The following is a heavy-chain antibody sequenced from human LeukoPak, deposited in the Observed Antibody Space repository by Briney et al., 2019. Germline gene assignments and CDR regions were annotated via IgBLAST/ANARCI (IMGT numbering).Heavy chain of an antibody. Sequence: ASVKVSCKASGHTFTNYYLHWVRQAPGQGLEWVGVINPSGGNTTYAQKFQGRVTMTSDTSTTTVYMELGSLRSEDTAVYYCARAMKADDFRSGYFLSYYSGMDVWGQGTTVIVSS. CDR1: GHTFTNYY. V-gene: IGHV1-46*01. CDR3: ARAMKADDFRSGYFLSYYSGMDV. J-gene: IGHJ6*02. D-gene: IGHD3-3*01. CDR2: INPSGGNT.